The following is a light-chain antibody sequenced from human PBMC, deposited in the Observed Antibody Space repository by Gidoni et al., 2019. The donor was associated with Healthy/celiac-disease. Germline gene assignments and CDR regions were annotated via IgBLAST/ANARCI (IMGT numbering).Light chain of an antibody. V-gene: IGLV2-14*03. CDR3: SSYTSSSTRV. CDR1: SSDVGGYNY. CDR2: DVS. Sequence: QSALTHPASVSGSPGQSLTISCTGTSSDVGGYNYVSWYQQHPGKAPKLMIYDVSNRPSGVSNRFSGSKSGNTASLTISGLQAEDEADYYCSSYTSSSTRVFGTGTKVTVL. J-gene: IGLJ1*01.